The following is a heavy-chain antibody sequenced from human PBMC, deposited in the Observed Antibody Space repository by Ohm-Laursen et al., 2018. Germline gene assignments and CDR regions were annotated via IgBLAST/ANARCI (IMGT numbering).Heavy chain of an antibody. Sequence: SLRLSCAASGFTFSSYWMHWVRQAPGKGLEWVSTISGSGGSTYSADSAKGRFTISRDNAKNSLYLHMKSLRAEDTAVYYCAKDRWRTGTSTFDYWGQGTLVTVSS. CDR3: AKDRWRTGTSTFDY. D-gene: IGHD1-14*01. CDR1: GFTFSSYW. CDR2: ISGSGGST. J-gene: IGHJ4*02. V-gene: IGHV3-23*01.